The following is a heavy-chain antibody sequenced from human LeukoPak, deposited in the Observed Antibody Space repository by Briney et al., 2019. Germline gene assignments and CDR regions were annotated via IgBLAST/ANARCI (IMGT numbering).Heavy chain of an antibody. J-gene: IGHJ4*02. CDR1: GYTFTGYY. CDR3: AREWELVKGPVAGY. Sequence: ASVKLSCKASGYTFTGYYMHWVRQAPGQGLEWMGWINPNSGGTNYAQKFQGRVTMTRDTSISTAYMELSRLRSDDAAVYYCAREWELVKGPVAGYWGQGALVTVSS. D-gene: IGHD1-26*01. V-gene: IGHV1-2*02. CDR2: INPNSGGT.